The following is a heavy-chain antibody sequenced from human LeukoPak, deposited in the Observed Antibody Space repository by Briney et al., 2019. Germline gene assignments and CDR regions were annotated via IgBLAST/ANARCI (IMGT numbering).Heavy chain of an antibody. CDR1: GGSFSGYY. D-gene: IGHD2-2*01. V-gene: IGHV4-34*01. Sequence: ETLSLTCAVYGGSFSGYYWSWIRQPPGKGLEWIGEINHSGSTNYNPSLTSRVTISVDTSKNQFSLKLSSVTAADTAVYYCAISYQPLSIDYWGQGTLVTVSS. CDR3: AISYQPLSIDY. CDR2: INHSGST. J-gene: IGHJ4*02.